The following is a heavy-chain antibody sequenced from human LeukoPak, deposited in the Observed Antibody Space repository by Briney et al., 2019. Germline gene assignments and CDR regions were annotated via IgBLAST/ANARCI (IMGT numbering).Heavy chain of an antibody. CDR2: ISAYDGNT. CDR3: ARDKVIATAGTPNWLDP. Sequence: ASVKVSCKASGGTFSSYAISWVRQAPGQGLEWLGWISAYDGNTNYAQNVQGRVTMTTDTSTSTAYMELRSLRYDDTAVYYCARDKVIATAGTPNWLDPWGQGTLVTVSS. CDR1: GGTFSSYA. D-gene: IGHD6-13*01. J-gene: IGHJ5*02. V-gene: IGHV1-18*01.